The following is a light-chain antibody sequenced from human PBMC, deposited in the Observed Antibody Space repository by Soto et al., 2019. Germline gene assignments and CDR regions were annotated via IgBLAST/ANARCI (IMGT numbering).Light chain of an antibody. Sequence: QSALTQPRSVSGSPGQSVTISCTGTSSDVGGYNYVSWYQQHPGKAPKLIIYDVSKRPSGVPDRCSGSKSGNTASLTISGLQAEDEADYYCCSTAGTYTSVFGGGTKITAL. J-gene: IGLJ3*02. CDR1: SSDVGGYNY. CDR2: DVS. V-gene: IGLV2-11*01. CDR3: CSTAGTYTSV.